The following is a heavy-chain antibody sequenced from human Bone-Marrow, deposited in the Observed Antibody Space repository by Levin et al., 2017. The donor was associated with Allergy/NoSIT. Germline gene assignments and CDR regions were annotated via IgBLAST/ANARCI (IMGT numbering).Heavy chain of an antibody. CDR3: AARLSGFGESALDY. D-gene: IGHD3-10*01. J-gene: IGHJ4*02. CDR2: IYPVDSDT. Sequence: TGGSLRLSCQASEAGLTMYWIGWVRQVPGEGLEWMGIIYPVDSDTTYSPSFQGQVTISADKSIPTAFLQWSGLKASDTAIYYCAARLSGFGESALDYWGQGTLVTVSS. CDR1: EAGLTMYW. V-gene: IGHV5-51*01.